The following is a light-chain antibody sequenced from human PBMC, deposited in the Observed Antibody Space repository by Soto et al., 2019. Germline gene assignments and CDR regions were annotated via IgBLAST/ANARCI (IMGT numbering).Light chain of an antibody. CDR2: GAS. Sequence: EIVMTQSPATLSVSPGERATLSCRASQSVSSNLAWYQQKPGQAPRLLIYGASTRATGIPARFSGSGSGTEFTLTISSLQSEDIAVYYCQQRSNWRVTFGGGTKVDIK. J-gene: IGKJ4*01. V-gene: IGKV3-15*01. CDR3: QQRSNWRVT. CDR1: QSVSSN.